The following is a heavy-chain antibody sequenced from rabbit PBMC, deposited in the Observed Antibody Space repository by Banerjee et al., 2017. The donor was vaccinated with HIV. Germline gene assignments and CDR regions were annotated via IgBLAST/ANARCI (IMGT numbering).Heavy chain of an antibody. D-gene: IGHD4-1*01. Sequence: QELLVESGGGLNPLGGFMILSWKASGFSISNNYVMCWVRQAPGKGLEWIACINTSSGNTVYASWAKGRFTISRTSSTTVTLQMTSLTAADTATYFCARDLAGVTGWNFGLWGPGTLFTVS. CDR1: GFSISNNYV. CDR2: INTSSGNT. J-gene: IGHJ4*01. V-gene: IGHV1S45*01. CDR3: ARDLAGVTGWNFGL.